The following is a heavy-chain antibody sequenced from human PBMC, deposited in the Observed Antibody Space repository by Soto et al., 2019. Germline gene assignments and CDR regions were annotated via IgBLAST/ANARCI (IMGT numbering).Heavy chain of an antibody. Sequence: SETLSLTCTVSGGSISTYYWSWIRQPPGKGLEWIGDIYYSGSTNYNPSLKSRVTISVDTSKNQFSLKLRSVTAADTAVYYCARLNMVATTATCDYWGQGTLATVSS. CDR1: GGSISTYY. J-gene: IGHJ4*02. V-gene: IGHV4-59*08. D-gene: IGHD5-12*01. CDR2: IYYSGST. CDR3: ARLNMVATTATCDY.